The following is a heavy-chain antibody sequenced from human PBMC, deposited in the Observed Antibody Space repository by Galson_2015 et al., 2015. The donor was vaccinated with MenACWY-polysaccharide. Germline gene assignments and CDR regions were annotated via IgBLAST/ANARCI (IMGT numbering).Heavy chain of an antibody. D-gene: IGHD6-19*01. CDR3: AISRGCSSGWKFFDN. Sequence: SLRLSCAASGFTFSSSWMHWVRHAPGKGLVWVSRILSDGSSTSYADSVRGRFTISRDASKNTLYLQMSSLRAEDTAIYYCAISRGCSSGWKFFDNWGQGTLVTVSA. CDR1: GFTFSSSW. CDR2: ILSDGSST. J-gene: IGHJ4*02. V-gene: IGHV3-74*01.